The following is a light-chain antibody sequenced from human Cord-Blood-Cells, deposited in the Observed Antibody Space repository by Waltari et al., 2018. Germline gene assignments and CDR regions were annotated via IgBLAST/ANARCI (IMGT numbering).Light chain of an antibody. V-gene: IGLV2-14*01. CDR1: SSAVGCYNY. J-gene: IGLJ2*01. CDR3: SSYTSSSTLDVV. CDR2: DVS. Sequence: QSALTQTASVSGSPGQSITISCTGTSSAVGCYNYVSWYQQPPGKAPKLMIYDVSNRPSGVSNLFSGSKSGNTASLTNSGLQAEDEADYYCSSYTSSSTLDVVFGGGTKLTVL.